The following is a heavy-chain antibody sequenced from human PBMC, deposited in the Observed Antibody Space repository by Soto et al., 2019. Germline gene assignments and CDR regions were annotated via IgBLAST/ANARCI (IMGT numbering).Heavy chain of an antibody. CDR2: INQDGSEK. J-gene: IGHJ4*01. V-gene: IGHV3-7*01. D-gene: IGHD1-20*01. Sequence: EEQLVESGGGLVQPGGSLKLSCVVSQISFSSYWMTWVRQAPGKGLECVANINQDGSEKYYEDSVKGRFTISRDNTKNSLYQHINSLRAEDTAVYSCATDLNWPNYWGHGTLVAVSS. CDR1: QISFSSYW. CDR3: ATDLNWPNY.